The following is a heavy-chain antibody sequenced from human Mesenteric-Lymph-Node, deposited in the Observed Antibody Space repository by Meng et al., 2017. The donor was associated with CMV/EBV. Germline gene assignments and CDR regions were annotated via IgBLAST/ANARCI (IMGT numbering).Heavy chain of an antibody. D-gene: IGHD1-1*01. CDR1: AFSLTPCGEG. CDR2: VYWNDHK. CDR3: AHRDWNYEDAFDY. Sequence: SGPTLVTPTQSLTLTCTFSAFSLTPCGEGVAWFRQPPGKALEWLAFVYWNDHKTYSPSLNNRLTITKDTAKNQVVLTMTNLDPVDTATYYCAHRDWNYEDAFDYWGRGTLVTVSS. V-gene: IGHV2-5*01. J-gene: IGHJ4*02.